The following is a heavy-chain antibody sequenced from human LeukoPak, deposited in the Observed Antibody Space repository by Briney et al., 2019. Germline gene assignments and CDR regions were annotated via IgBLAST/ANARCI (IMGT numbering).Heavy chain of an antibody. J-gene: IGHJ4*02. D-gene: IGHD6-19*01. CDR2: ISGSGGST. CDR3: AKADSSGWLGKYYFDY. Sequence: PGGSLRLSCATSGFTFSSYAMSWVRQAPGKGLEWVSAISGSGGSTYYADSVKGRFTISRDNSKNTLYLQMNSLRAEDTAVYYCAKADSSGWLGKYYFDYWGQGTLVTVSS. CDR1: GFTFSSYA. V-gene: IGHV3-23*01.